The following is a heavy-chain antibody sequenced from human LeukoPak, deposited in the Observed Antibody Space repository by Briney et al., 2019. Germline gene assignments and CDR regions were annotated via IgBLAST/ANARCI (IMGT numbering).Heavy chain of an antibody. CDR3: ARPVVHYYDSSGYYYFDY. CDR2: IYPGDSDT. D-gene: IGHD3-22*01. V-gene: IGHV5-51*01. CDR1: GYSFTSYW. J-gene: IGHJ4*02. Sequence: GESLKISCKGSGYSFTSYWIGWVRQMPGKGLEWMGIIYPGDSDTRYSPSFQGQVTISADKSISTAYLQWSSLKASDTAMYYCARPVVHYYDSSGYYYFDYWGQGTLVTVSS.